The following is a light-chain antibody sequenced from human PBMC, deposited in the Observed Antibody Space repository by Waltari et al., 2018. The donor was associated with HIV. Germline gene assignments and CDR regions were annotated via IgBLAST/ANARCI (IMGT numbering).Light chain of an antibody. CDR1: QSVRTS. CDR2: GAS. CDR3: QQYDDWPPFT. J-gene: IGKJ2*01. V-gene: IGKV3-15*01. Sequence: DIVMTQSPAILSVSPGESVTLSCRASQSVRTSLAWYQQKPGQAPGLLIYGASTRATGIPARFSGSGSGTEFTLTISSLQSEDSAVYHCQQYDDWPPFTFGQGTKLEIK.